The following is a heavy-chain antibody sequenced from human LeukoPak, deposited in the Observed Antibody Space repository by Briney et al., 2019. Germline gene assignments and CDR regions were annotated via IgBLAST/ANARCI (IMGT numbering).Heavy chain of an antibody. J-gene: IGHJ4*02. D-gene: IGHD3-3*01. Sequence: GGSLTLSCTASGFTISSFSMNWVRQAPGKGLEWVSSISSSSSYIYYADSVKGRLPISRDNAKNSLYLQMNSLRAEDTAVYYCARDAGPSGIGDYWGQGTLVTVSS. CDR2: ISSSSSYI. V-gene: IGHV3-21*01. CDR1: GFTISSFS. CDR3: ARDAGPSGIGDY.